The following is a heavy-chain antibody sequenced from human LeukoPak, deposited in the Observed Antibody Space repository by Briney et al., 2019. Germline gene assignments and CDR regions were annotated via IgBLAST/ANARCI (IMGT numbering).Heavy chain of an antibody. CDR3: AKDTAIVQYYFDY. Sequence: GGSLRLLCAASGFTFSSYAMRWVRQAPGKGLEWVSAISGSGGSTYYAHSVKGRFTISRDNSKNTLYLQMNSLRAENTAVYYCAKDTAIVQYYFDYWGQGTLVTVSS. D-gene: IGHD5-18*01. V-gene: IGHV3-23*01. J-gene: IGHJ4*02. CDR1: GFTFSSYA. CDR2: ISGSGGST.